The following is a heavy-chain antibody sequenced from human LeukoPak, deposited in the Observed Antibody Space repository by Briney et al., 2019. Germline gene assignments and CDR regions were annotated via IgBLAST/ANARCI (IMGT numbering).Heavy chain of an antibody. Sequence: GGSLRLSCAASGFAFSGYRLNWVRQAPGKGLEWVSSVSSRGSSISYADSVKGRFTISRDNAKNSLYLQMNSLRAEDTAVYYCARELLAVAGTYGYWGQGTLVTVSS. CDR2: VSSRGSSI. CDR1: GFAFSGYR. J-gene: IGHJ4*02. D-gene: IGHD6-19*01. CDR3: ARELLAVAGTYGY. V-gene: IGHV3-21*01.